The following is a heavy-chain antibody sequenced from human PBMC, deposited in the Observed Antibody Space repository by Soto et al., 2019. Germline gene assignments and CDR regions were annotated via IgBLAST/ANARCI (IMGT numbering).Heavy chain of an antibody. CDR3: ARGRDSSSWYISLIVGWFDP. Sequence: SETLSLTCTVSGGSISSGGYYWSWLRQHPGKGLEWIGYINYSGSTNYNPSLKSRVTISVDTSKNQFSLRLSSVTAADTAVYYCARGRDSSSWYISLIVGWFDPWGQGTLVTVSS. D-gene: IGHD6-13*01. CDR2: INYSGST. J-gene: IGHJ5*02. V-gene: IGHV4-31*03. CDR1: GGSISSGGYY.